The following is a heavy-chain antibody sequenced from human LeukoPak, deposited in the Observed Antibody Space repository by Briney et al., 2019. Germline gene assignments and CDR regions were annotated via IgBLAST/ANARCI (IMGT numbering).Heavy chain of an antibody. Sequence: GGSLRLSCAASGFTVSSNYMSWVRQAPGKGLEWVSVFYSGGSTYYADSAKGRFTISRDNSENTLYLQMNSLRAEDTSVYYCARGQTRYYFDYWGQGNMVTVSS. V-gene: IGHV3-66*01. CDR1: GFTVSSNY. CDR2: FYSGGST. J-gene: IGHJ4*02. CDR3: ARGQTRYYFDY.